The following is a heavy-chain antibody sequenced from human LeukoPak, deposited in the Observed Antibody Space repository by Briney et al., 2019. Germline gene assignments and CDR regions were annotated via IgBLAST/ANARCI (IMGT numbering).Heavy chain of an antibody. CDR2: IYYSGST. CDR3: ARETIVGAFFDY. D-gene: IGHD1-26*01. Sequence: PSETLSLTCTVSGGSISGYYWTWIRQPPGKGLEWIGYIYYSGSTSYNPSLMSRVTFSVDTSRNQFSLRLTSVTAADTAMYYCARETIVGAFFDYWGQGTLVTVSS. CDR1: GGSISGYY. J-gene: IGHJ4*02. V-gene: IGHV4-59*01.